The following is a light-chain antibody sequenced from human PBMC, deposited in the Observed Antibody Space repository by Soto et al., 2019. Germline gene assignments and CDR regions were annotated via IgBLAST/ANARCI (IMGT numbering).Light chain of an antibody. CDR2: EVS. CDR1: TSDVGGYNY. CDR3: LSKASTISYV. Sequence: QSVLTQPASVSGSPGQSIAISCTGTTSDVGGYNYVSWYQQHPGKVPKLLTHEVSNRPSGVSNRISGSKSGNTASLTISGLQAEDEADYYCLSKASTISYVFGTGTKVTVL. J-gene: IGLJ1*01. V-gene: IGLV2-14*01.